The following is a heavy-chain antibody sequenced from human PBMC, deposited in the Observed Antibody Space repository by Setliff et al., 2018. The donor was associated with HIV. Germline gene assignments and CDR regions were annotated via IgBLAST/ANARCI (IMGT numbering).Heavy chain of an antibody. CDR2: ISPDNANT. V-gene: IGHV1-2*02. D-gene: IGHD1-1*01. CDR3: ARQLSNSFDY. Sequence: ASVKVSCKSSGSTFTDYFMHWVRQAPGQGLEWMGWISPDNANTRISQRFRGSVTMTRDRSINTAYMEFSGLTSDDTAVYYCARQLSNSFDYWGQGTLGTVSS. CDR1: GSTFTDYF. J-gene: IGHJ4*02.